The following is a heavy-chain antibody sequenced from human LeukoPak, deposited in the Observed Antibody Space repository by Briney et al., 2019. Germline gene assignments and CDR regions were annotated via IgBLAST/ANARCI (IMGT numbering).Heavy chain of an antibody. D-gene: IGHD1-14*01. J-gene: IGHJ6*01. Sequence: SVKVSCKASGGTFSSYAISWVRQAPGQGLEWVGGIMPVFGTANYAETFQGRVTITADESTSTPYMELSSLRSEDTAVYYCARDLPDTLQALGSGMDVWGQGTTVTVSS. CDR3: ARDLPDTLQALGSGMDV. CDR2: IMPVFGTA. CDR1: GGTFSSYA. V-gene: IGHV1-69*13.